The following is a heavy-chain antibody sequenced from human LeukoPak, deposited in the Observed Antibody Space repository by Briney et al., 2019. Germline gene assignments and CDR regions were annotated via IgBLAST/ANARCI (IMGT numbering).Heavy chain of an antibody. Sequence: GGSLRLSCAASGFSVSRTYMSWVRQAPGKGLEWLTVISTDGNDKHYADSVKGRFTVSRDNSKNTLFPQMNNLRTEDTAVYYCAKDKSVSADYYFDYWGQGTLVTVSS. CDR2: ISTDGNDK. CDR3: AKDKSVSADYYFDY. D-gene: IGHD5/OR15-5a*01. V-gene: IGHV3-30*18. CDR1: GFSVSRTY. J-gene: IGHJ4*02.